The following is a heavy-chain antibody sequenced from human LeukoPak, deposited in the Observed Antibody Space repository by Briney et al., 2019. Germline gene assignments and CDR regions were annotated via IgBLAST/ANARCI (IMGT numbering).Heavy chain of an antibody. CDR2: IIPIFGTA. V-gene: IGHV1-69*13. CDR1: GGTFSSYA. J-gene: IGHJ3*02. CDR3: ARVSAPYRGPRITIFWRHLGDAFDI. D-gene: IGHD3-3*01. Sequence: GASVKVSCKASGGTFSSYAISWVRQAPGQGLEWMGGIIPIFGTANYAQKFQGRVTITADESTSTAYMELSSLRSEDTAVYYCARVSAPYRGPRITIFWRHLGDAFDIWGQGTMVTVSS.